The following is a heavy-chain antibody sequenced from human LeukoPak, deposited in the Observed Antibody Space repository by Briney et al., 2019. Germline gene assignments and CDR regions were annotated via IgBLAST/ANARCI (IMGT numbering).Heavy chain of an antibody. V-gene: IGHV4-59*08. J-gene: IGHJ4*02. CDR2: IYYSGST. CDR1: GGSISSYY. D-gene: IGHD3-22*01. CDR3: ASHRGTYYYDSSGYSYFDY. Sequence: PSETLSLTCTVSGGSISSYYWSWIRQPPGKGLEWIGYIYYSGSTNYNPSLKSRVTISVDTSKNQFSLKLSSVTAADTAVYYCASHRGTYYYDSSGYSYFDYWGQGTLVTVSS.